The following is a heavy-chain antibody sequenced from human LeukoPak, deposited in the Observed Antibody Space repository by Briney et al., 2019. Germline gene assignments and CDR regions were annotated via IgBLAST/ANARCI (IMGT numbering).Heavy chain of an antibody. CDR1: GFTFSSYS. Sequence: PGGSLRLSCAASGFTFSSYSMNWVRQAPGKGLEWVSYISSSSTNIYYAESVKGRFTISRDNAKNSLYLQMNSLRAEDTAVYYCARDCVSASCYTTHFDYWGQGTLVTVSS. CDR3: ARDCVSASCYTTHFDY. V-gene: IGHV3-48*01. CDR2: ISSSSTNI. J-gene: IGHJ4*02. D-gene: IGHD2-2*02.